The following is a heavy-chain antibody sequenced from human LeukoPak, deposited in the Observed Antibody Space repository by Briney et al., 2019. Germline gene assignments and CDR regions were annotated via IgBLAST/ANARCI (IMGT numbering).Heavy chain of an antibody. J-gene: IGHJ4*02. Sequence: PGGSLRLSCAASGFTFSTYTMNWVRQAPGKGLEWVSSISSRSSYIYYADSVKGRFTISRDNAKDSLCLQMNSLRAEDTAVYYCARDPGSGYEEHFDYWGQGTLVTVSS. D-gene: IGHD5-12*01. CDR1: GFTFSTYT. V-gene: IGHV3-21*04. CDR3: ARDPGSGYEEHFDY. CDR2: ISSRSSYI.